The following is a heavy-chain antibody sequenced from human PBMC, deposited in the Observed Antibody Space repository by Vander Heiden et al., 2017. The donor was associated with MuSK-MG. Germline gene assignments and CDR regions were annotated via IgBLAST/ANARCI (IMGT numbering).Heavy chain of an antibody. V-gene: IGHV4-59*01. CDR3: ARPNDADAFDI. J-gene: IGHJ3*02. CDR2: IYYSGST. CDR1: GGSISSSY. Sequence: QVQLQESGPGLVKPSETLSLTCPVSGGSISSSYWSWIRQPPGKGREGIGYIYYSGSTNYNPSRKSRVTISIDTSKNQFSLKVSSVTAADTAVYYCARPNDADAFDIWGQGTMVTVSS.